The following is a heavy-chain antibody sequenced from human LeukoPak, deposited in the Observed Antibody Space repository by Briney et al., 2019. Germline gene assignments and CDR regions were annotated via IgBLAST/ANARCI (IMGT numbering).Heavy chain of an antibody. Sequence: PSETLSLTCTVSGGSISSYYWSWIRQPPGKGLEWIGYIYYSGSTNYNPSLKSRVTISVDTSKNQFSLKLSSVTAADTAVYYCATTSGLHDTLDYWGQGTLVTVSS. CDR3: ATTSGLHDTLDY. CDR2: IYYSGST. J-gene: IGHJ4*02. CDR1: GGSISSYY. V-gene: IGHV4-59*01. D-gene: IGHD3-9*01.